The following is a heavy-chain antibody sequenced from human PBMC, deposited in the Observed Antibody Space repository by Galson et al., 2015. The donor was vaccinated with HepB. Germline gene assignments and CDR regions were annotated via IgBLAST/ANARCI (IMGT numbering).Heavy chain of an antibody. J-gene: IGHJ4*02. CDR3: ARDIAAAVPPDY. V-gene: IGHV1-18*01. CDR1: GYTFTSYG. Sequence: SVKVSCTASGYTFTSYGISWVRPAPGQGLEWMGWISAYNGNTNYAQKLQGRVTMTTDTSTSTAYMELRSLRSDDTAVYYCARDIAAAVPPDYWGQGTLVTVSS. CDR2: ISAYNGNT. D-gene: IGHD6-13*01.